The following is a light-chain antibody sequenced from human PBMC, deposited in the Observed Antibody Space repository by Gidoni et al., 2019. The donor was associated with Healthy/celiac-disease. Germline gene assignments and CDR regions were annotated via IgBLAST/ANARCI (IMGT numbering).Light chain of an antibody. V-gene: IGLV3-21*04. Sequence: SYVLTQPPSVSVAPGKTARITCGGNNLGSKSVHWYQQKPGQAPVLVIYYDSDRPSGIPERFSGSNSGNTATLTISRVEAGDEADYYCQVWDSSSDHPGYVFGTGTKVTVL. CDR1: NLGSKS. J-gene: IGLJ1*01. CDR3: QVWDSSSDHPGYV. CDR2: YDS.